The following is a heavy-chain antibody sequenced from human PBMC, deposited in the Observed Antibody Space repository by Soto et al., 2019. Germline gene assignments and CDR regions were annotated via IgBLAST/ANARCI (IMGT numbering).Heavy chain of an antibody. J-gene: IGHJ5*02. CDR1: GASISGFY. D-gene: IGHD1-1*01. CDR3: VRDGTKTLRDWFDP. CDR2: IYATGTT. Sequence: PSETLSLTCTVSGASISGFYWSWIRKSAGKGLEWIGRIYATGTTDYNPSLKSRVMMSVDTSKKQFSLKLRSVTAADTAVYYCVRDGTKTLRDWFDPWARDPWSPSPQ. V-gene: IGHV4-4*07.